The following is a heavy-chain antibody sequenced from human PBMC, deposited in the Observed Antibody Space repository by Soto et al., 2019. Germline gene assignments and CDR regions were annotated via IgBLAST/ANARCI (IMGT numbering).Heavy chain of an antibody. D-gene: IGHD2-8*01. V-gene: IGHV4-34*01. CDR2: INHSGST. CDR1: GGSFSGYY. Sequence: PSETLSLTCAVYGGSFSGYYWSWIRQPPGKGLEWIGEINHSGSTNYNPSLKSRVTISVDTSKNQFSLKLSSVTAADTAVYYCARARLLKVYAIPRALFDYWGQGTLVTVSS. J-gene: IGHJ4*02. CDR3: ARARLLKVYAIPRALFDY.